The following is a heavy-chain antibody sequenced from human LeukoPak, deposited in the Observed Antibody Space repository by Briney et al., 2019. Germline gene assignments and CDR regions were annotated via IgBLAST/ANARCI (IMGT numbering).Heavy chain of an antibody. CDR3: ARGGGLDV. CDR1: RFTFSSYW. CDR2: INHNGNVN. D-gene: IGHD3-16*01. V-gene: IGHV3-7*03. Sequence: PGGSLRLSCAASRFTFSSYWMSWVRQAPGKGLEWVASINHNGNVNYYVDSVKGRFTISRDNAQNSLYLQMSNLRAEDTAVYFCARGGGLDVWGQGATVTVSS. J-gene: IGHJ6*02.